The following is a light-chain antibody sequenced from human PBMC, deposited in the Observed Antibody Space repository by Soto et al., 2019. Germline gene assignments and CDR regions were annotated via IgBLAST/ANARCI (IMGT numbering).Light chain of an antibody. J-gene: IGKJ4*01. Sequence: QITQSPSSLSASVRDRVTITCRASQSIGSNLNWYQQSPGKAPKLLIYAASSLQTGVSSRFSGSGSGTDFTLTISNLQPEDFATYYCQQTSSTPTFGGGTKVDIK. V-gene: IGKV1-39*01. CDR2: AAS. CDR3: QQTSSTPT. CDR1: QSIGSN.